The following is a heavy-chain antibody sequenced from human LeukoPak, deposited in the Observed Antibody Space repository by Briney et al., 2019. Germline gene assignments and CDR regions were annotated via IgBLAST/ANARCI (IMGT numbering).Heavy chain of an antibody. V-gene: IGHV3-30*02. CDR3: AKDRVTMIVADY. J-gene: IGHJ4*02. D-gene: IGHD3-22*01. CDR2: IRYDGSNK. Sequence: PGGSLRLSCAASGFTFSSYGMHWVRHAPGKGLEWVAFIRYDGSNKYYADSVKGRFTISRDNSKNTLYLQMNSLRAEDTAVYYCAKDRVTMIVADYWGQGTLVTVSS. CDR1: GFTFSSYG.